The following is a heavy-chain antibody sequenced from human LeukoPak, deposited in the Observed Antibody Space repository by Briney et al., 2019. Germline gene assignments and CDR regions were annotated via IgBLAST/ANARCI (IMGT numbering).Heavy chain of an antibody. V-gene: IGHV1-18*04. J-gene: IGHJ4*02. CDR1: GYTFTNYY. Sequence: GASVKVSCKASGYTFTNYYIHWVRQAPGQGLEWMGWISTYNDNTHYAQKFQGRVTMTTDTSTNTAYMELRSLRSDDTAVYYCAREMAVAGSGVIDSWGQGTLVTVSS. CDR2: ISTYNDNT. CDR3: AREMAVAGSGVIDS. D-gene: IGHD6-19*01.